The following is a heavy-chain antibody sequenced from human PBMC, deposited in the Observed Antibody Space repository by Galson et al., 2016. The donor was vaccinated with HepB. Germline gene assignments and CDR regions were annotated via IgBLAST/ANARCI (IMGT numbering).Heavy chain of an antibody. V-gene: IGHV3-33*01. J-gene: IGHJ3*02. CDR1: GFSFSRYG. Sequence: SLRLSCAASGFSFSRYGMHWVRQAPGKGLEWVAHIWYDGSNKQYLDSVKGRFTISRDNSKNTLYLELNRLRVDDTAVYYCARGDWAPRDIPLLVEAEDGALDMWGQGTRVTVSS. CDR3: ARGDWAPRDIPLLVEAEDGALDM. D-gene: IGHD2-8*02. CDR2: IWYDGSNK.